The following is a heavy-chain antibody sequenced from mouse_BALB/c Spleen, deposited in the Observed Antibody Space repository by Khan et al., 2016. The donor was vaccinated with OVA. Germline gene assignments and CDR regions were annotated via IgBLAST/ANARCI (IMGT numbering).Heavy chain of an antibody. J-gene: IGHJ4*01. CDR1: GYTFSTHW. V-gene: IGHV1-7*01. Sequence: QVQLQQSGAELAKPGASVMMSCKASGYTFSTHWMHWVKQRPGQGLEWIGYMNPSTGDTEYNQKLKDKATLTADKSSTTAYMQLSSPTSADSAFYYCSTTGHFCGRFYFALDYWGQGTSIPVSS. CDR2: MNPSTGDT. CDR3: STTGHFCGRFYFALDY.